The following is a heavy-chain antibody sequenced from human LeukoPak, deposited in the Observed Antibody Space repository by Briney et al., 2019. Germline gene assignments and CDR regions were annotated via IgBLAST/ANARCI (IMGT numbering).Heavy chain of an antibody. V-gene: IGHV4-38-2*02. CDR3: ARALALYYYDSSPRSHYFDY. CDR1: GYSISSGYY. Sequence: SETLSLTCTVSGYSISSGYYWGWIRQPPGKGLEWIGSIYHSGSTYYNPSLKSRVTISVDTSKNQFSLKLSSVTAADTAVYYCARALALYYYDSSPRSHYFDYWGQGTLVTVSS. J-gene: IGHJ4*02. CDR2: IYHSGST. D-gene: IGHD3-22*01.